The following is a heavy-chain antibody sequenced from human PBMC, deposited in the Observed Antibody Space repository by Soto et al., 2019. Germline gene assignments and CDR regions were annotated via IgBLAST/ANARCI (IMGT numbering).Heavy chain of an antibody. D-gene: IGHD3-10*01. Sequence: PGGSLRLSCAASGFTFSSYWMHWVRQAPGKGLVWVSRIKSDGISTNYADSVKGRFTISRDNAKDTVFLQMNGLSADDTAVYYCARGAMGNYYNDPWGQGTLVTVSS. J-gene: IGHJ5*02. CDR3: ARGAMGNYYNDP. CDR2: IKSDGIST. CDR1: GFTFSSYW. V-gene: IGHV3-74*01.